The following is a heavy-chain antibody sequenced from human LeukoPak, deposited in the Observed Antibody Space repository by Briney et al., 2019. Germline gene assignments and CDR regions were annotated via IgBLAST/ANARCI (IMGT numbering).Heavy chain of an antibody. CDR1: GFTFSDHY. D-gene: IGHD1-1*01. CDR3: AKYHWDDDAFDI. V-gene: IGHV3-72*01. Sequence: PGGSLRLSCAASGFTFSDHYMDWGRQAPGMGLEWVGRARNKANSYTTEYAASVKGRFTISRDDSKNSLYLQMNSLKTEDTAMYYCAKYHWDDDAFDIWGQGTMVTVSS. CDR2: ARNKANSYTT. J-gene: IGHJ3*02.